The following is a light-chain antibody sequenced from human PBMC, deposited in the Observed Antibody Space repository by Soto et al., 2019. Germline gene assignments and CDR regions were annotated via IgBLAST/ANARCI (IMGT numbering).Light chain of an antibody. CDR1: SSDVGGYNY. CDR3: CSYADYSDSWV. CDR2: DVT. J-gene: IGLJ3*02. V-gene: IGLV2-11*01. Sequence: QSVLTQPRSVSGSPGQSVTISCTGTSSDVGGYNYVSWYQQHPGKAPKVMIYDVTRRPSGVPDRFSGSKSGNTASLTISGRQAEDEADYYCCSYADYSDSWVFGGGTQLTVL.